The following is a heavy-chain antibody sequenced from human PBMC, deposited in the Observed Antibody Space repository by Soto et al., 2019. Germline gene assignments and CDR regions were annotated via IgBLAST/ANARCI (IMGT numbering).Heavy chain of an antibody. J-gene: IGHJ4*02. CDR3: ASAGYCSGGSCYEVLDY. V-gene: IGHV3-33*01. CDR1: GFTFSSYG. CDR2: IWYDGSNK. D-gene: IGHD2-15*01. Sequence: GGSLRLSCAASGFTFSSYGMHWVRQAPGKGLEWVAVIWYDGSNKYYADSVKGRFTISRDNSKNTLHLQMNSLRAEDTAVYYCASAGYCSGGSCYEVLDYWGQGTLVTVSS.